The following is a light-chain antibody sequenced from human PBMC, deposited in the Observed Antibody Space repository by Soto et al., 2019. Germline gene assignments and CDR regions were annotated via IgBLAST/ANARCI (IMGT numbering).Light chain of an antibody. CDR1: QSISTY. CDR3: QQYGSSPLT. V-gene: IGKV3-20*01. J-gene: IGKJ1*01. Sequence: QSPSNLSLSPGARATLSCRASQSISTYLAWYQQKPGQAPRLLIYDASYRATGTPDRFSGSGSATDFTLTISRLEPEDFAVYYCQQYGSSPLTFGQGTKVDIK. CDR2: DAS.